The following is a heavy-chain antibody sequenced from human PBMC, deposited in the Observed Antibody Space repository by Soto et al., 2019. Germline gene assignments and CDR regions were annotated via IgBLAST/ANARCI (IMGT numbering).Heavy chain of an antibody. J-gene: IGHJ4*02. CDR3: ARTTRIHLRYFDWLTDFGY. V-gene: IGHV1-18*01. CDR2: ISGYNGNT. Sequence: QVQLVQPGAEVKKPGASVKVSCKTSGYTFTDYGVSWVRQAPGQGLEWMGWISGYNGNTNYARKFQGRVTMTTDTSTSTAYMELRSLRSDDTAMYYCARTTRIHLRYFDWLTDFGYWGQGTLVIVSS. D-gene: IGHD3-9*01. CDR1: GYTFTDYG.